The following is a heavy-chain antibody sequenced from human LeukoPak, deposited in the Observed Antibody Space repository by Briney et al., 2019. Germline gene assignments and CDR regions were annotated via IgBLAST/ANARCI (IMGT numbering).Heavy chain of an antibody. V-gene: IGHV5-51*01. CDR2: IYPGDSGT. Sequence: GESLKISCKGSGYSFTSYWIGWVRQMPGKGLEWMGIIYPGDSGTRYSPSFQGQVTISADKSISTAYLQWSSLKASDTAMYYCARRYYYDSSGWSFDYWGQGTLVTVSS. J-gene: IGHJ4*02. CDR1: GYSFTSYW. CDR3: ARRYYYDSSGWSFDY. D-gene: IGHD3-22*01.